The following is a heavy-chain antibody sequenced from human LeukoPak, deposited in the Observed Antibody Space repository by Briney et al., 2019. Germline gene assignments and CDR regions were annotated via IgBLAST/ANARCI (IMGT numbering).Heavy chain of an antibody. J-gene: IGHJ5*02. Sequence: ASVKVSCKASGYTFTTYYIHWVRQAPGQGLEWMGVINPRGGSTYYADSVKGRFTISRDNSKNTPYLQMNSLRAEDTAVYYCAKDDSAWGQGTLVTVSS. V-gene: IGHV1-46*04. CDR3: AKDDSA. CDR1: GYTFTTYY. D-gene: IGHD3-22*01. CDR2: INPRGGST.